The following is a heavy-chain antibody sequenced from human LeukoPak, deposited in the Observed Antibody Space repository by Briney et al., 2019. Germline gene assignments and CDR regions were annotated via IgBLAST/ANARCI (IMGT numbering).Heavy chain of an antibody. D-gene: IGHD1-1*01. Sequence: SETLSLTCAVYGGSFSGYYWSWIRQPPGKGLEWIGEINHSGSTNYNPSLKSRVTISVDTSKNQFSLKLSSVTAADTAVYYCVRRRYHYYYYYGMDVWGQGTTVTVSS. J-gene: IGHJ6*02. CDR2: INHSGST. V-gene: IGHV4-34*01. CDR3: VRRRYHYYYYYGMDV. CDR1: GGSFSGYY.